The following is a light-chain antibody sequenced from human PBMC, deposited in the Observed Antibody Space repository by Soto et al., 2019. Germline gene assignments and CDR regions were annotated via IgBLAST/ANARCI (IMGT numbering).Light chain of an antibody. V-gene: IGKV1-5*01. Sequence: DIQMTQTPATLSAFAGDRVTVTCRASQRVSSWVAWYQEKPGRGPKLLIYDASTWQSGVPSRFIGSGSGTESTLTITSLQPDDFATYYCQHYNTYSPGTFGQGTKVDIK. J-gene: IGKJ1*01. CDR2: DAS. CDR3: QHYNTYSPGT. CDR1: QRVSSW.